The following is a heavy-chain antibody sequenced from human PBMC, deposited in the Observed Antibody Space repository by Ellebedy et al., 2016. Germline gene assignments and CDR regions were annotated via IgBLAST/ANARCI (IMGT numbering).Heavy chain of an antibody. V-gene: IGHV4-39*01. Sequence: SETLSLXXTVSGGSISSSSYYWGWIRQPPGKGLEWIGSIYYSGSTNYNPSLKSRVTISVDTSKNQFSLKLSSVTAADTAVYYCARHFKGTAMVHYWYFDLWGRGTLVTVSS. J-gene: IGHJ2*01. CDR2: IYYSGST. CDR3: ARHFKGTAMVHYWYFDL. D-gene: IGHD5-18*01. CDR1: GGSISSSSYY.